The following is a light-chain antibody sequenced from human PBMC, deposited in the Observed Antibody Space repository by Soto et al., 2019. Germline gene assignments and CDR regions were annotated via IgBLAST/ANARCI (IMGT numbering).Light chain of an antibody. V-gene: IGKV3-11*01. J-gene: IGKJ2*01. Sequence: EIVLTQSPATLSLSPGERATLSCRASQSVRSYLAWYQQKPGQAPRLLIYDASTRATGIPARFSGSGSGTDFTLTISSLEPEDFAVYYCQQRNHWYTFGQGTKLEIK. CDR2: DAS. CDR3: QQRNHWYT. CDR1: QSVRSY.